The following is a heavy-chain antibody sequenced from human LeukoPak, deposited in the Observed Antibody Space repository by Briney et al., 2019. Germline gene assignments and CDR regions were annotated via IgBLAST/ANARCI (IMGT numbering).Heavy chain of an antibody. V-gene: IGHV3-48*04. Sequence: GGSLRLSCVASGFTFSSYSMNWVRQAPGKGLEWVSYISHSDTPIYYADSVKGRFTISRDNAKNSLYLHMNSLRAEDTAVYYCARVSAAGDYWGQGTLVTVSS. CDR3: ARVSAAGDY. CDR1: GFTFSSYS. D-gene: IGHD6-13*01. CDR2: ISHSDTPI. J-gene: IGHJ4*02.